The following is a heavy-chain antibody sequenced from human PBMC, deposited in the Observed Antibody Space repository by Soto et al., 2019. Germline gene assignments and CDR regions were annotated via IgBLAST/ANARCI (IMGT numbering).Heavy chain of an antibody. V-gene: IGHV3-33*01. Sequence: QVQLLESGGGVVQPGRSLRLSCAASGFTFSSYAMHWVRQAPGKGLEWVAVIWYDGSNKYYADSVKGRFTVSRDNSKKTVYLQMNGLRGEDTGVYYGAREGSGSLVPDSWGQGTLVTVSA. J-gene: IGHJ5*01. CDR2: IWYDGSNK. CDR3: AREGSGSLVPDS. CDR1: GFTFSSYA. D-gene: IGHD3-10*01.